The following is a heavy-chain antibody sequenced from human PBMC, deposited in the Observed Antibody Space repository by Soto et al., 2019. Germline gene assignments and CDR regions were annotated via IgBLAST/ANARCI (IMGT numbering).Heavy chain of an antibody. V-gene: IGHV1-18*01. J-gene: IGHJ4*02. CDR1: GYTFTTYG. CDR3: ARVPTDFYVNSGNYVLDQ. D-gene: IGHD3-22*01. Sequence: QVQLVQSGAEVKKPGASMKVSCKASGYTFTTYGMSWVRQAPGQGLDWMGWISTYNGNTKYAESLQGRVSMTTETTTSTAYMELKSLTSDDTAVYYCARVPTDFYVNSGNYVLDQWGQGTLVTVSS. CDR2: ISTYNGNT.